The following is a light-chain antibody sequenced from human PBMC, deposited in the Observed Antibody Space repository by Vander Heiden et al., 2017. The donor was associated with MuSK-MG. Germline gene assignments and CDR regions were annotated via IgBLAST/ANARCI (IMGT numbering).Light chain of an antibody. J-gene: IGKJ1*01. CDR2: DAS. CDR1: QSVSRD. Sequence: EIVFTQSPATLSLSPGEGATLSCRASQSVSRDLAWYQQKPGQAPRLLIYDASNRATGIPARFSGSGSGTDFTLTISSLEPEDFAVYYCQQRSNWPWTFGQGTKVEIK. V-gene: IGKV3-11*01. CDR3: QQRSNWPWT.